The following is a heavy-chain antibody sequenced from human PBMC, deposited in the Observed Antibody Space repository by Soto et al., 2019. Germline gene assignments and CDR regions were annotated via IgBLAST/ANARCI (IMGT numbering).Heavy chain of an antibody. Sequence: GGSLRLSCNASGFTFSSSVMSWVRQAPGKGLEWVSAVSGSSSTIYYADSVKGRFTISRDNAKNSLYLQMNSLRDEDTAVYYCARLTLRGVVYYYYGMAVWGQGTTVTVSS. D-gene: IGHD3-10*01. V-gene: IGHV3-48*02. J-gene: IGHJ6*02. CDR3: ARLTLRGVVYYYYGMAV. CDR1: GFTFSSSV. CDR2: VSGSSSTI.